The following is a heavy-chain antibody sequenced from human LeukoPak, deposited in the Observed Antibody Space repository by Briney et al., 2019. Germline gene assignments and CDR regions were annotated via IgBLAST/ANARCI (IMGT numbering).Heavy chain of an antibody. CDR3: AKESLDGYSSGWFDY. CDR1: GFTFSSYS. Sequence: GSLRLSCAASGFTFSSYSMNWVRQAPGKGLEWVSSISSSSSYIYYADSVKGRFTISRDNSKNTLYLQMNSLRPEDTAVYYCAKESLDGYSSGWFDYWGQGTLVTVSS. D-gene: IGHD6-19*01. J-gene: IGHJ4*02. CDR2: ISSSSSYI. V-gene: IGHV3-21*01.